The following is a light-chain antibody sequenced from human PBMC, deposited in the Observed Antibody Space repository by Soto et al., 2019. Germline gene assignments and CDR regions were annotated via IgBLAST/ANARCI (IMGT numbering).Light chain of an antibody. CDR1: QIVRSSY. Sequence: EIVLTQSPGTLSLSPGERATLSCRASQIVRSSYLAWYQQKPGQPPRLLIYGASSRATGIPDRFSGSGSGTDFALTISKLEPEDIAVDYCQQSGSSPLTFGGGTKVEIK. CDR3: QQSGSSPLT. V-gene: IGKV3-20*01. J-gene: IGKJ4*01. CDR2: GAS.